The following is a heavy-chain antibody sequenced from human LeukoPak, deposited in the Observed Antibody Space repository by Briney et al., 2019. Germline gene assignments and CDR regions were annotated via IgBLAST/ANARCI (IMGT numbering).Heavy chain of an antibody. CDR3: AKDGHSSGRGFDY. CDR2: ISGSGGST. Sequence: GGSLRLSCAASGFTFSSYAMSWVRQAPGKGLEWVSGISGSGGSTYYADSVKGRFTISRDNSKNTLYLQMNSLRAEDTAVYYCAKDGHSSGRGFDYWGQGTLVTVSS. V-gene: IGHV3-23*01. CDR1: GFTFSSYA. D-gene: IGHD6-19*01. J-gene: IGHJ4*02.